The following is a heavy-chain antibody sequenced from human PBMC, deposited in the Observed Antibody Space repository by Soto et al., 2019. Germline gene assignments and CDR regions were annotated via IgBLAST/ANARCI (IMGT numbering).Heavy chain of an antibody. J-gene: IGHJ4*02. D-gene: IGHD5-12*01. CDR3: ATDRPGMATINLIY. CDR1: GYTLTELS. V-gene: IGHV1-24*01. CDR2: FDPEDGET. Sequence: GASVKVSCKVSGYTLTELSMHWVRQAPGKGLEWMGGFDPEDGETIYAQKFQGRVTMTEDTSTDTAYMELSSLRSEDTAVYYCATDRPGMATINLIYWGQGTLVTVSS.